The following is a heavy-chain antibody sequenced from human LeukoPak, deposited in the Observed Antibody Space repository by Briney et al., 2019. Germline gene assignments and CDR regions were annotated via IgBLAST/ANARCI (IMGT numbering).Heavy chain of an antibody. CDR3: AREGGNYYPHFDY. D-gene: IGHD1-26*01. CDR2: IYYSGST. Sequence: KPSETLSLTCTVSGGSISSYYWSWIRQPPGKGLEWIGYIYYSGSTDYNPSLKSRVTISVDTSKNQFSLKLSSVTAADTAVYYCAREGGNYYPHFDYWGQGTLVTVSS. CDR1: GGSISSYY. J-gene: IGHJ4*02. V-gene: IGHV4-59*12.